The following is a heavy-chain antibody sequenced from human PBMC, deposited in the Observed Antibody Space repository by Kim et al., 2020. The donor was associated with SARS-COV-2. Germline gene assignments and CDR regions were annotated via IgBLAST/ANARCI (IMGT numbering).Heavy chain of an antibody. D-gene: IGHD2-2*01. Sequence: SVKVSCKASGGTFSSYAISWVRQAPGQGLEWMGRIIPILGIANYAQKFQGRVTITADKSTSTAYMELSSLRSEDTAVYYCAVVPAAILLGDHFDYWGQGTLVTVSS. J-gene: IGHJ4*02. CDR3: AVVPAAILLGDHFDY. V-gene: IGHV1-69*04. CDR1: GGTFSSYA. CDR2: IIPILGIA.